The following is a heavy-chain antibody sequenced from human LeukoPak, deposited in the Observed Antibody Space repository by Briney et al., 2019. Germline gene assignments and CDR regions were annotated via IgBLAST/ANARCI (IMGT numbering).Heavy chain of an antibody. D-gene: IGHD3-10*01. Sequence: PGGSLRLSCAASGFTFSSSAMTWVRQAPGKGLEWVSGITGSGGNTYYADSVKGRITISRDNSKNTLYLQMNSLRAEDTAVYYCARDQSGINYWGQGTLVTVSS. CDR3: ARDQSGINY. V-gene: IGHV3-23*01. CDR1: GFTFSSSA. CDR2: ITGSGGNT. J-gene: IGHJ4*02.